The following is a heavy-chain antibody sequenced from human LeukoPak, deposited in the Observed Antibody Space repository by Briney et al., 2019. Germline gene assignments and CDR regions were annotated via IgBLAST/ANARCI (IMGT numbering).Heavy chain of an antibody. Sequence: KTGGSLRLSCAASGSTFSGYSMNWVRQAPGKGLEWVSSISSSSSYIYYADSVKGRFTISRDNAKNSLNLQMNSLRAQATVASYCASSSEAVGASMHGENCGQGNLGTVSS. D-gene: IGHD1-26*01. CDR3: ASSSEAVGASMHGEN. J-gene: IGHJ4*02. CDR2: ISSSSSYI. V-gene: IGHV3-21*01. CDR1: GSTFSGYS.